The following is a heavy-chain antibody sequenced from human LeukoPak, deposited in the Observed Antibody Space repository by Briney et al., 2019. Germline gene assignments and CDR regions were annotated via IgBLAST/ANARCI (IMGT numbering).Heavy chain of an antibody. CDR2: INDDGSST. Sequence: PGGSLRLSCAASGFTFSGAWMHWVRQAPGKGLMWVSRINDDGSSTRHADSVKGRFTISRDNVKNTLYLQMNSLRAEDTAVYYCARVSGPGMNEYYHLWGQGTLVTVSS. D-gene: IGHD2-2*01. V-gene: IGHV3-74*01. CDR3: ARVSGPGMNEYYHL. CDR1: GFTFSGAW. J-gene: IGHJ4*02.